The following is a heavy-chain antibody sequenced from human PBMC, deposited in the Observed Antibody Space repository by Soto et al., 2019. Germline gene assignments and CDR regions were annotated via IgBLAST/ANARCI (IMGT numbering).Heavy chain of an antibody. V-gene: IGHV3-74*01. J-gene: IGHJ4*02. Sequence: EVQLVESGGGLVQPGGSLRLSCAASGFIFSSYWMHWVRQAPGRGLVWVSRINTDGTITTYADSVKGRFTISRDNAKNTLYLQMNSLRADDTAVYYCTKDLTEARDFWGQGTPVTVSS. D-gene: IGHD7-27*01. CDR1: GFIFSSYW. CDR2: INTDGTIT. CDR3: TKDLTEARDF.